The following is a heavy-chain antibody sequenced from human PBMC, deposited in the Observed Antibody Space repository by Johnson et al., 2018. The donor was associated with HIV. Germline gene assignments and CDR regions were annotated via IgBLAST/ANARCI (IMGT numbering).Heavy chain of an antibody. J-gene: IGHJ3*02. CDR2: IKQHGSEK. Sequence: VQLMESGGGVVQPGESLRLSCAASGFTFSNYWMSWVRQVPGKGLEWVANIKQHGSEKYYVDSVKGRFTISRDNAKNSLYLQMNSLRAEDTAVYYCARSKDCSGGSCPDGFDIWGQGTMVIVS. CDR3: ARSKDCSGGSCPDGFDI. CDR1: GFTFSNYW. D-gene: IGHD2-15*01. V-gene: IGHV3-7*01.